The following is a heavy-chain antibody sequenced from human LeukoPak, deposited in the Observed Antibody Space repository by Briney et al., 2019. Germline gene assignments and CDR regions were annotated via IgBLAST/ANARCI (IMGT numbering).Heavy chain of an antibody. CDR1: GFTFSTCA. V-gene: IGHV3-23*01. Sequence: GGSLRLSCAASGFTFSTCAMSWVRQAPGKGLEWVSVISGSGGSTYYADSVKGRFTISRDNSKNTLYLQMNSLRPGDTAVYYCAKESPSFDYWGQGTLVTVSS. CDR2: ISGSGGST. CDR3: AKESPSFDY. J-gene: IGHJ4*02.